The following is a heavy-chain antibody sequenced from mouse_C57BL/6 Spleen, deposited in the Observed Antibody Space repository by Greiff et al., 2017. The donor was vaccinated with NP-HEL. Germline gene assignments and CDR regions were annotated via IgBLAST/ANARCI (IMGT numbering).Heavy chain of an antibody. J-gene: IGHJ2*01. D-gene: IGHD4-1*01. CDR1: GYAFSSSW. V-gene: IGHV1-82*01. Sequence: VQLHQSGPELVKPGASVKISCKASGYAFSSSWMNWVKQRPGKGLEWIGRIYPGDGDTNYNGKFKGKATLTADKSSSTAYMQLSSLTSEDSAVYFCALLGYFDYWGQGTTLTVSS. CDR2: IYPGDGDT. CDR3: ALLGYFDY.